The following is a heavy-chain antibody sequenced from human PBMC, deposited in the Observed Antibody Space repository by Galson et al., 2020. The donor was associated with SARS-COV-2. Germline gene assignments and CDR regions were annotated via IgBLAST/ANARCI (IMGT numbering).Heavy chain of an antibody. V-gene: IGHV3-21*06. CDR3: TRDRGYSYGYSAY. CDR1: GFTFSSYS. D-gene: IGHD5-18*01. CDR2: ISGTSTNI. J-gene: IGHJ4*02. Sequence: GGSPRLACAASGFTFSSYSMNWVRKAPGKGLEWVSPISGTSTNIYYADSVKGRFTISRDNAKNSLYLQMNSLGTEDTAVYYCTRDRGYSYGYSAYWGQGTLVSVSS.